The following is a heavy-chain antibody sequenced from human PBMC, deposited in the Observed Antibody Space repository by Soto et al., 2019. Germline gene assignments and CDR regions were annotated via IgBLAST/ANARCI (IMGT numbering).Heavy chain of an antibody. V-gene: IGHV4-34*01. Sequence: PSVTLCVTWAVYGGYFVGYYWSWIRQPPGKGLEWIGEINHSGSTNYNPSLKSRVTISVDTSKNQFSLKLSSVTAADTAVYYCARDWYIYYYYYGMDVWGQGTTVTVSS. D-gene: IGHD1-20*01. CDR2: INHSGST. CDR1: GGYFVGYY. CDR3: ARDWYIYYYYYGMDV. J-gene: IGHJ6*02.